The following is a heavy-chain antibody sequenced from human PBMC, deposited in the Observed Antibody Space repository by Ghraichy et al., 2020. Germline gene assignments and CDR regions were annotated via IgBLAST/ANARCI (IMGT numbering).Heavy chain of an antibody. CDR3: ARDDGTRAGLYYYYGMDV. D-gene: IGHD6-19*01. CDR2: IKQDGSEK. Sequence: GGSLRLSCAASGFTFSSYWMSWVRQAPGKGLEWVANIKQDGSEKYYVDSVKGRFTISRDNAKNSLYLQMNSLRAEDTAVYYCARDDGTRAGLYYYYGMDVWGQGTTVTV. CDR1: GFTFSSYW. V-gene: IGHV3-7*03. J-gene: IGHJ6*02.